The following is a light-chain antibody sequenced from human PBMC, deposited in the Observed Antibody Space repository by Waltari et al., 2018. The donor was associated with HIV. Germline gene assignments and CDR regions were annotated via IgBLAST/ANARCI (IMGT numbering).Light chain of an antibody. CDR2: DKN. CDR1: RSNIGNNF. J-gene: IGLJ3*02. V-gene: IGLV1-51*01. CDR3: GTWDNRLSAVV. Sequence: QSVLTQPPSVSAAPGQKVTISCSGNRSNIGNNFVSWYRQFPGTAPKLLIYDKNKRPSGIPGRFSGSRSGTSATLGITGLQTGDEAVYYCGTWDNRLSAVVFGGGTKLTVL.